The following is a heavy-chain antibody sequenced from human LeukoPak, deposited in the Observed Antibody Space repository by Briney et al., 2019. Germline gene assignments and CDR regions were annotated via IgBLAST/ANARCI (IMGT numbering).Heavy chain of an antibody. J-gene: IGHJ6*03. CDR2: ISGSGHST. CDR1: GFTFNSYA. CDR3: ARDFLSPMSFYMDV. D-gene: IGHD3-10*02. Sequence: GGSLRLSCAASGFTFNSYAMNWVRQAPGRGLEWVSAISGSGHSTYYADSVKGRFTISRDNAKNSLYLQMNSLRAEDTAVYYCARDFLSPMSFYMDVWGKGTTVTVSS. V-gene: IGHV3-23*01.